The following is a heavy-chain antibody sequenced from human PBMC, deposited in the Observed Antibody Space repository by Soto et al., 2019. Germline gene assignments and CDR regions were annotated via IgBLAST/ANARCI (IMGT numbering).Heavy chain of an antibody. CDR1: GFTFSSYA. Sequence: PGGSLRLSCAASGFTFSSYAMSWVRQAPGKGLEWVSSISSSSSYIYYADSVKGRFTISRDNAKNSLYLQMNSLRAEDTAVYYCARTLARFWSGYYSPGMDVWGQGTTVTVSS. J-gene: IGHJ6*02. D-gene: IGHD3-3*01. CDR2: ISSSSSYI. V-gene: IGHV3-21*01. CDR3: ARTLARFWSGYYSPGMDV.